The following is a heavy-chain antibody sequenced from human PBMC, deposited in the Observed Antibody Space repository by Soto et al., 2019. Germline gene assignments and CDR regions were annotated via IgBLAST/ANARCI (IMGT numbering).Heavy chain of an antibody. CDR3: ARELSDYDAYMDV. Sequence: EVQLVESGGGLVKPGGSLRLSCAASGFTFSSYSMNWVRQAQGKGLEWVSSISSSSSYIYYADSVKGRFTISRDNAKNSLYLQMNSLRAEDTAVYYCARELSDYDAYMDVWGNGTTVTVSS. J-gene: IGHJ6*03. D-gene: IGHD3-3*01. V-gene: IGHV3-21*01. CDR1: GFTFSSYS. CDR2: ISSSSSYI.